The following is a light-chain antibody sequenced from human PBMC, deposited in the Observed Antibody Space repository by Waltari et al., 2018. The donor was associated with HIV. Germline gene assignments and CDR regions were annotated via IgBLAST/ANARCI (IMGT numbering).Light chain of an antibody. CDR1: RLGNKY. J-gene: IGLJ2*01. Sequence: SSELTQPPSVSVSAGLTAILTCSGDRLGNKYAFWYQQKPGQPPVLVIYQDTKRPSGIPDRFSGSKSGTSATLGITGLQTGDEADYYCGTWDSSLSAVVFGGGTKLTVL. CDR2: QDT. CDR3: GTWDSSLSAVV. V-gene: IGLV3-1*01.